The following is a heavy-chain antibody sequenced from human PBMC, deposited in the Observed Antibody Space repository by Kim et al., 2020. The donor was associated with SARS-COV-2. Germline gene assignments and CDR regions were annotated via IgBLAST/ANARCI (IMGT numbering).Heavy chain of an antibody. CDR2: IYFSGIT. CDR3: ATSPPYYDYTCGQGYF. J-gene: IGHJ4*03. Sequence: SETLSLTCSVSGGSVSSNSYYWAWIRQPPGKGLEWIGSIYFSGITYYNPSFKNRVTISVDASKNQFSLRLSSVTATDTAVYFCATSPPYYDYTCGQGYF. D-gene: IGHD3-16*01. CDR1: GGSVSSNSYY. V-gene: IGHV4-39*01.